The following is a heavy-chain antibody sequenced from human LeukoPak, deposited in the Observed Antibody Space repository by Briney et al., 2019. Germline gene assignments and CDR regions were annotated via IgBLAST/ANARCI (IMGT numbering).Heavy chain of an antibody. Sequence: ASVKVSCKASGYTLTAYYIHWLRQAPGQGLEWMGWIKSNTGGTKYVEKVEGRFTMTRDTSISTIYMELSSLRSDDTAVYYCAADKQQLSYYFDYWGQGTLVTVSA. D-gene: IGHD6-13*01. CDR1: GYTLTAYY. V-gene: IGHV1-2*02. CDR2: IKSNTGGT. J-gene: IGHJ4*02. CDR3: AADKQQLSYYFDY.